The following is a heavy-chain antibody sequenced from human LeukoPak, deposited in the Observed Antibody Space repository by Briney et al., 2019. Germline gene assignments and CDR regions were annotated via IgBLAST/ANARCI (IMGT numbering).Heavy chain of an antibody. J-gene: IGHJ3*02. V-gene: IGHV7-4-1*02. CDR3: ARDHRLLWFGEFHDAFDI. Sequence: ASVKVSFKASGYTFTSYAMNWVRQAPGQGLEWMGWINTNTGNPTYAQGFTGRFVFSLDTSVSTAYLQISSLKAEDTAVYYCARDHRLLWFGEFHDAFDIWGQGTMVTVSS. CDR2: INTNTGNP. D-gene: IGHD3-10*01. CDR1: GYTFTSYA.